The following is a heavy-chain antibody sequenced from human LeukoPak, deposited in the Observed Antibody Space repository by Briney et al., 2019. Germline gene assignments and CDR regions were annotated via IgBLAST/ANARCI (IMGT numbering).Heavy chain of an antibody. Sequence: SVKVSCKASGGTFSSYAISWVRQAPGQGLEWIGGIIPIFGTANYAQKFQGRVTITADESTSTAYMELSSLRSEDTAVYYCARPSFFPEGQLWFYYYYGMDVWGQGATVTVSS. CDR3: ARPSFFPEGQLWFYYYYGMDV. CDR1: GGTFSSYA. CDR2: IIPIFGTA. V-gene: IGHV1-69*13. J-gene: IGHJ6*02. D-gene: IGHD5-18*01.